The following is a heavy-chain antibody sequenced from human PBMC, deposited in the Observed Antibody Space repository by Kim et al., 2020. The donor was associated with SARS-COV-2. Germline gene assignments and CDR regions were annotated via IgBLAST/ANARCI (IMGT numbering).Heavy chain of an antibody. CDR2: ISYDGSNK. Sequence: GGSLRLSCAASGFTFSSYGMHWVRQAPGKGLEWVAVISYDGSNKYYADSVKGRFTISRDNSKNTLYLQMNSLRAEDTAVYYCAKESGSGSYYAWTYYYHGMDVWGQGTTVTVPS. CDR3: AKESGSGSYYAWTYYYHGMDV. J-gene: IGHJ6*02. CDR1: GFTFSSYG. V-gene: IGHV3-30*18. D-gene: IGHD3-10*01.